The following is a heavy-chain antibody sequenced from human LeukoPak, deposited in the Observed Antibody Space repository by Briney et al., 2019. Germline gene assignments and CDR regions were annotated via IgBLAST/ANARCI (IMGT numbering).Heavy chain of an antibody. CDR2: IYSGGST. Sequence: GGSLRLSCAASGFTVSSNYMSWVRQAPGKGLEWVSAIYSGGSTYYADSVKGRFTISRDNSKNTLYLQMNSLRAEDTAVYYCARRFVYCSGGSCSDYWGQGTLVTVSS. CDR1: GFTVSSNY. D-gene: IGHD2-15*01. J-gene: IGHJ4*02. CDR3: ARRFVYCSGGSCSDY. V-gene: IGHV3-66*04.